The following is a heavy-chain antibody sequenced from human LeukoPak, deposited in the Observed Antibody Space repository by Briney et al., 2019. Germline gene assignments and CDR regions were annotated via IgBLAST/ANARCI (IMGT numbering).Heavy chain of an antibody. CDR2: ISGSGGST. CDR1: GFTFSSFV. D-gene: IGHD3-10*01. J-gene: IGHJ4*02. V-gene: IGHV3-23*01. CDR3: AKVTYYFGSRTYHFPDY. Sequence: GSLRLSCAASGFTFSSFVMSWVRQAPGKGLEWVSTISGSGGSTYYADSVKGRFTISRVNSKSTLSLQMNGLRADDTAIYYCAKVTYYFGSRTYHFPDYWGQGILVTVSS.